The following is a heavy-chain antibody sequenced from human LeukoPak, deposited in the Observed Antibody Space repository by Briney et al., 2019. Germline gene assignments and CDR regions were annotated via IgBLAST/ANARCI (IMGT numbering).Heavy chain of an antibody. CDR2: IYYSGST. V-gene: IGHV4-39*07. D-gene: IGHD2-15*01. J-gene: IGHJ3*02. Sequence: SETLSLTCTVSGGSISSSSYYWGWIRQPPGKGLEWIGSIYYSGSTYYNPSLKSRVTISVDTSKNQFSLKLSSVTAADTAVYYCARVNGCYSQLELCAFDIWGQGTMVTVSS. CDR1: GGSISSSSYY. CDR3: ARVNGCYSQLELCAFDI.